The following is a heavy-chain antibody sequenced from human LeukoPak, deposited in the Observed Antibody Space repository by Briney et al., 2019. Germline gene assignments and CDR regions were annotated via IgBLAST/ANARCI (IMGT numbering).Heavy chain of an antibody. CDR1: GGSISIYY. CDR3: ARGEDGTGDYRPTYFDS. V-gene: IGHV4-59*01. Sequence: SETLSLTCTVSGGSISIYYWSWIRQPPGKGLEWIGYINYSGSTNYNPSLKSRVTISVDTSKNQFSLKLTSVTAADTAVYYCARGEDGTGDYRPTYFDSWGQGTLVTVSS. D-gene: IGHD4-17*01. J-gene: IGHJ4*02. CDR2: INYSGST.